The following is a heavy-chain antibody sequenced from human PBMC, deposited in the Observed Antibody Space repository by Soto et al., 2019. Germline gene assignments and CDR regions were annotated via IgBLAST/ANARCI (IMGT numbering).Heavy chain of an antibody. J-gene: IGHJ4*02. D-gene: IGHD5-12*01. Sequence: GGSLRLSCAASGFTFSNALMSWVRQAPGKGLEWVCRIKSKTDGGTTDYAAPVKGRFTISRDDSKNTLYLQMNSLKTEDTAVYYRTTDGHDWDIVAPYYFDYWGQGTLVTVSS. CDR2: IKSKTDGGTT. CDR1: GFTFSNAL. CDR3: TTDGHDWDIVAPYYFDY. V-gene: IGHV3-15*01.